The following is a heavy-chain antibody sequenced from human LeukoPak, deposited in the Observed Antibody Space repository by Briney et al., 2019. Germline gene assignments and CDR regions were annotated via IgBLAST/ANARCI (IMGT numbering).Heavy chain of an antibody. V-gene: IGHV1-18*01. D-gene: IGHD3-10*01. CDR3: ATEGSSMVRGVIYYYYGMDV. J-gene: IGHJ6*02. Sequence: ASMKVSCKASGYTFTSYSITWVRQAPGQGLESMGWISAYNGSTNYAQNLQGRVTMTEDTSTDTAYMELSSLRSEDTAVYYCATEGSSMVRGVIYYYYGMDVWGQGTTVTVSS. CDR2: ISAYNGST. CDR1: GYTFTSYS.